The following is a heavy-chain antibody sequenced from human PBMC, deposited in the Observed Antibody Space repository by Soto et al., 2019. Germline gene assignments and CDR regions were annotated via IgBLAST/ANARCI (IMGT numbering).Heavy chain of an antibody. CDR1: GFTFSDYA. Sequence: QVQLVESGGSVVQPGRSLRLSCAASGFTFSDYAMHWVRHVPGQGLEWVAVISFDGNIKYDADSVKGRFTISRDNSKNTLFLQMDSLKGEDTAVYSCARAPRRYCTSLSCLGLYGLDVWGQGTAVTVSS. V-gene: IGHV3-30-3*01. J-gene: IGHJ6*02. D-gene: IGHD2-8*01. CDR2: ISFDGNIK. CDR3: ARAPRRYCTSLSCLGLYGLDV.